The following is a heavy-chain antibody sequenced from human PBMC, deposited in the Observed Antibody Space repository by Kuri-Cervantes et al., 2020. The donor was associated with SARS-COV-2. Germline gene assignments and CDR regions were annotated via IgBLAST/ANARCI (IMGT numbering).Heavy chain of an antibody. J-gene: IGHJ6*02. V-gene: IGHV1-24*01. CDR3: ARDVGATLYYYYGMDV. CDR2: FDPEDGET. Sequence: ASVKVSCKVSGYTLTELSMHWVRQAPGKGLEWMGGFDPEDGETIYAQKFQGRVTMTEDTSTDTAYMELSSLRSDDTAVYYCARDVGATLYYYYGMDVWGQGTTVTVSS. D-gene: IGHD1-26*01. CDR1: GYTLTELS.